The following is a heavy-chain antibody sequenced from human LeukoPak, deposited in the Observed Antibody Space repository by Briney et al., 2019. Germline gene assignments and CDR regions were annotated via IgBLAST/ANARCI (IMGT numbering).Heavy chain of an antibody. V-gene: IGHV3-74*01. D-gene: IGHD6-13*01. Sequence: PGGSLRLSCAASGFPFSNYWMHWVRQGPGKGLVCVSRVNSDGSTTNYADSVKGRFTISRDNAENTLYMRMNSLRPEDTAVYYCARGYYSSSRFDSWGQGTLVTVSS. CDR3: ARGYYSSSRFDS. CDR2: VNSDGSTT. CDR1: GFPFSNYW. J-gene: IGHJ4*02.